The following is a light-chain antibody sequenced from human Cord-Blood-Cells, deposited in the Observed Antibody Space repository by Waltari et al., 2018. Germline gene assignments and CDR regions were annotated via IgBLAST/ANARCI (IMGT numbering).Light chain of an antibody. Sequence: QSALTQPASVSGSPGQSITISCTGTSSDVGGYNYVSWYQQHPGKAPKLMIYYVSNRPSGVSNRFSGSKSGNTASLTISGLQVEDEADYYCSSYTSSSTLVFGGGTKLTVL. CDR3: SSYTSSSTLV. V-gene: IGLV2-14*01. J-gene: IGLJ2*01. CDR2: YVS. CDR1: SSDVGGYNY.